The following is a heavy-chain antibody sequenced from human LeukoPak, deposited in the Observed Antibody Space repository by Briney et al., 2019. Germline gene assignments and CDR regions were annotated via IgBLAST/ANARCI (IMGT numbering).Heavy chain of an antibody. D-gene: IGHD5-18*01. CDR2: IYYSGST. J-gene: IGHJ2*01. V-gene: IGHV4-59*08. CDR1: GGSISSYY. CDR3: ARASAMVLSYWYFDL. Sequence: SETPSLTCTVSGGSISSYYWSWIRQPPGKGLEWIGYIYYSGSTNYNPSLKSRVTISVDTSKNQFSLKLSSVTAADTAVYYCARASAMVLSYWYFDLWGRGTLVTVSS.